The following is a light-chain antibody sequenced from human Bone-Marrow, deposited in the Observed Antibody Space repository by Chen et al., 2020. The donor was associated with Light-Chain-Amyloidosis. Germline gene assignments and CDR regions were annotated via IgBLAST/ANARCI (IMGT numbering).Light chain of an antibody. CDR3: CSYAGSSTLV. J-gene: IGLJ3*02. CDR1: SSDVGSYNL. Sequence: QSALTQPASVSGSPGQSITISCTGTSSDVGSYNLVSWDQQHPGKAPKFMIYEVNKRPSGVSNRFSGSKSGNTASLTISGLQAEDEADYYCCSYAGSSTLVFGGGTKVTVL. V-gene: IGLV2-23*02. CDR2: EVN.